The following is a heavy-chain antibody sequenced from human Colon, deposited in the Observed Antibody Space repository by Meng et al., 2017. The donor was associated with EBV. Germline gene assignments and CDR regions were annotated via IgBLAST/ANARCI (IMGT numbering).Heavy chain of an antibody. V-gene: IGHV3-74*01. J-gene: IGHJ5*02. D-gene: IGHD3-3*01. CDR3: VRDRPSWT. CDR2: VKPDGTST. Sequence: AQLVDSGGGSVQTGGFLRLSCAASGITFSTYWMHWVRQVPGKGLIWVSRVKPDGTSTYYADSVRGRFTISRDNAKNTVYLQMNTLRAEDTAVYYCVRDRPSWTWGQGTLVTVSS. CDR1: GITFSTYW.